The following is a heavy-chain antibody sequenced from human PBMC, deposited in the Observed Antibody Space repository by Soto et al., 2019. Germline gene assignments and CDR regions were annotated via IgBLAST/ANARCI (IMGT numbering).Heavy chain of an antibody. CDR1: GFTFSSYA. V-gene: IGHV3-23*01. J-gene: IGHJ4*02. Sequence: GGSLRLSCAASGFTFSSYAMSWVRQAPGKGLEWVSAISGSGGSTYYADSVKGRLTISRDNSKNTLYLQMNSLRAEDTAVYYCATPRPMITFGGVIAPPDYWGQGTLVTVSS. CDR2: ISGSGGST. D-gene: IGHD3-16*02. CDR3: ATPRPMITFGGVIAPPDY.